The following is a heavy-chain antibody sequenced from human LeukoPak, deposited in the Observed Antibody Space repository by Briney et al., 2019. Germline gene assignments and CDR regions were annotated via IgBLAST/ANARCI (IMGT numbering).Heavy chain of an antibody. D-gene: IGHD3-10*01. V-gene: IGHV3-53*01. CDR3: AREARFGESMYYFDY. CDR2: IYSGGST. CDR1: GFTVSSNY. J-gene: IGHJ4*02. Sequence: PGGSLRLSCAASGFTVSSNYMSWVRQAPGKGLEWVSVIYSGGSTYYADSVKGRFTISRDNSKNTLNLQMNSLRAEDTAVYYCAREARFGESMYYFDYWGQGTLVTVSS.